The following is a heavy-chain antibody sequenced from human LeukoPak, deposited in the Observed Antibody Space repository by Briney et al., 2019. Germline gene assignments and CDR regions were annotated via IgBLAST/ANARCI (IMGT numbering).Heavy chain of an antibody. CDR2: ISYDGSNK. CDR1: GFTFSSYA. Sequence: GGSLRLSCAASGFTFSSYAMHWVRQAPGKGLEWVAFISYDGSNKYYADSVKGRFTISRDNSKNTLYLQMNSLRAEDTAVYYCARSYGDYFEYFQHWGQGTLVTVSS. D-gene: IGHD4-17*01. CDR3: ARSYGDYFEYFQH. J-gene: IGHJ1*01. V-gene: IGHV3-30*04.